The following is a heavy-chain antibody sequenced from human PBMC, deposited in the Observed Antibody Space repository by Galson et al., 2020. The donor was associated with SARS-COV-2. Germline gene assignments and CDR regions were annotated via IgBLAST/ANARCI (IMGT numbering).Heavy chain of an antibody. D-gene: IGHD6-19*01. CDR1: GYSFTSYW. CDR2: IYPGDSDT. J-gene: IGHJ4*02. V-gene: IGHV5-51*01. Sequence: GESLKISCKGSGYSFTSYWIGWVRQMPGKGLEWMGIIYPGDSDTRYSPSFQGQVTISADKSISTAYLQWSSLKASDTAMYYCASYPDPIAVADYCDYGGQGTLVTVSS. CDR3: ASYPDPIAVADYCDY.